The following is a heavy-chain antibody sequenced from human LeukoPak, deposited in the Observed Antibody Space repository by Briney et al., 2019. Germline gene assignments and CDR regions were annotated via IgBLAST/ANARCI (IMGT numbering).Heavy chain of an antibody. V-gene: IGHV6-1*01. J-gene: IGHJ4*02. CDR1: GDSVSSNSAA. CDR2: TYYRSKWYN. Sequence: SQTLSLTCAISGDSVSSNSAAWNWIRQSPSRGLEWLGRTYYRSKWYNDYAVSVKSRITINPDTSKNQFSLQLNSVTPEDTAVYYCARAGDSSGYYLGAQYYFDYWGQGTLVTVSS. D-gene: IGHD3-22*01. CDR3: ARAGDSSGYYLGAQYYFDY.